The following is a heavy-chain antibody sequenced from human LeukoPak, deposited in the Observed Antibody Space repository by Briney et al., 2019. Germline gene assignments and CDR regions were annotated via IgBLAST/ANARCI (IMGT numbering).Heavy chain of an antibody. V-gene: IGHV3-21*01. CDR1: GFTFSNYV. J-gene: IGHJ4*02. Sequence: PGGSLRLSCAASGFTFSNYVMTWVRQAPGKGLEWVSCISSSSSYIYYADSVKGRFTISRDNAKNSLYLQMNSLRAEDTAVYYCARERADGAVAGNDYWGQGTLVTVSS. CDR2: ISSSSSYI. D-gene: IGHD6-19*01. CDR3: ARERADGAVAGNDY.